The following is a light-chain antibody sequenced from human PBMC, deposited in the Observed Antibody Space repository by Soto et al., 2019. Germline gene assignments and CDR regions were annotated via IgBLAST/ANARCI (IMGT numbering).Light chain of an antibody. CDR1: SSEVGSYNL. CDR2: EVS. Sequence: QSALTQPASVSGSPGQSITISCTGTSSEVGSYNLVSWYQQHPGKAPKLMIYEVSKRPSGVSNRFSGSKSGNTASLTISGLQAEDEADYYCCSYAGSSTLSYVFGTGTKVTVL. CDR3: CSYAGSSTLSYV. V-gene: IGLV2-23*02. J-gene: IGLJ1*01.